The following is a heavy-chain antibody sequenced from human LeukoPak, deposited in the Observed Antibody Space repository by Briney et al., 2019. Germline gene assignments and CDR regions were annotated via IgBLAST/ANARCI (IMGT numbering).Heavy chain of an antibody. Sequence: ASVKVSCKASGYTFTSYDINWVRQATGQGLEWMGWMNPNSGNTGYAQKFQGRVTMTRNTSISTAYMELSSLRSEDTAVYYCARDGLLGYCSSTSCYGQDYYYYMYVWGKGTTVTVSS. CDR2: MNPNSGNT. CDR3: ARDGLLGYCSSTSCYGQDYYYYMYV. V-gene: IGHV1-8*01. D-gene: IGHD2-2*01. CDR1: GYTFTSYD. J-gene: IGHJ6*03.